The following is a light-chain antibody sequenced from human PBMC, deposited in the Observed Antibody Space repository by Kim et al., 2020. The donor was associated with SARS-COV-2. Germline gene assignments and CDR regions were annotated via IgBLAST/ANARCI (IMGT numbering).Light chain of an antibody. CDR3: QQRRNWPVT. CDR1: QGVGSQ. CDR2: DAS. V-gene: IGKV3-11*01. Sequence: EVVLTQSPATLSLSPGERATLSCRASQGVGSQLAWYQQKPGQAPRPVIYDASNRATDIPARFSGSGSGTDFTLTISSLEPEDFAVYFCQQRRNWPVTFGQGTKVDIK. J-gene: IGKJ1*01.